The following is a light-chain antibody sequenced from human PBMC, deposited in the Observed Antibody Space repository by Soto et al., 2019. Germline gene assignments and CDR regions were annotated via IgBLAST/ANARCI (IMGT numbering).Light chain of an antibody. CDR3: QQYGSSPQIT. CDR2: GAS. Sequence: EIVFTQSPATLYLSPGERATLCCRASQSVSSYLAWYQQKPGQAPRLLIYGASSRATGIPDRFSGSGSATDFTLTISRLEPEDFAVYYCQQYGSSPQITFGQGTRLEIK. V-gene: IGKV3-20*01. J-gene: IGKJ5*01. CDR1: QSVSSY.